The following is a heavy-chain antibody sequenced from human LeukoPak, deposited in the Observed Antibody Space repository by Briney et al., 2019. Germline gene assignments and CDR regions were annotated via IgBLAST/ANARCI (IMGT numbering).Heavy chain of an antibody. CDR3: ARGTEDTAMVTNYYYYMDV. CDR1: GYTFTSYG. CDR2: ISAYNGNT. Sequence: GASVKVSFTASGYTFTSYGISWVRQAPGQGLEWMGWISAYNGNTNYAQKLQGRVTMTTDTSTSTAYMELRSLRSDDTAVYYCARGTEDTAMVTNYYYYMDVWGKGTTVTVSS. V-gene: IGHV1-18*01. J-gene: IGHJ6*03. D-gene: IGHD5-18*01.